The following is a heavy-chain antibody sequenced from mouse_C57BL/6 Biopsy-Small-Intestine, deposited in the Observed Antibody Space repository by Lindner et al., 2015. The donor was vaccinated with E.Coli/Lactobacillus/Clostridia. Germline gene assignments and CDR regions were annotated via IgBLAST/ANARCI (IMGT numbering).Heavy chain of an antibody. J-gene: IGHJ3*01. D-gene: IGHD1-1*01. V-gene: IGHV5-17*01. CDR1: GFTFSDYG. CDR3: ERPLYHGSSHFTY. Sequence: VQLQESGGGLVKPGGSLKLSCAASGFTFSDYGMHWVRQAPEKGLEWVAYISSGSSTIYYADTVKGRFTISRDNAKNTLFLQMTSLRSEDTAMYYCERPLYHGSSHFTYWGQGTLVTVSA. CDR2: ISSGSSTI.